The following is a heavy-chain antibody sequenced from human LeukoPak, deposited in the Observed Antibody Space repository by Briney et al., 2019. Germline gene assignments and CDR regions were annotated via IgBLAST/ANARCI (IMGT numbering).Heavy chain of an antibody. CDR1: GGSISSYY. V-gene: IGHV4-4*07. D-gene: IGHD1-14*01. CDR3: ARQTTRGYYYYMDV. Sequence: PSETLSLTCTVSGGSISSYYWSWIRQLAGKGLEWIGRIYTSGSTNYNPSLKSRVTMSVDTSKNQFSLKLSSVTAADTAVYYCARQTTRGYYYYMDVWGKGTTVTVSS. CDR2: IYTSGST. J-gene: IGHJ6*03.